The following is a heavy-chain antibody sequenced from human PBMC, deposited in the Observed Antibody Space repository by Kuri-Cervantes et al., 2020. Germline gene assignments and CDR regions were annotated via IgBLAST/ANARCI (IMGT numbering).Heavy chain of an antibody. CDR1: GFTFDDYT. D-gene: IGHD3-22*01. CDR2: ISWDGGST. CDR3: ASETLYYYDSSGYHN. J-gene: IGHJ4*02. V-gene: IGHV3-43*01. Sequence: GESLKISCAASGFTFDDYTMHWVRQAPGKGLEWVSLISWDGGSTYYADSVKGRFTISRDNSKNTLYLQMNSLRAEDTAVYYCASETLYYYDSSGYHNWGQGTLVTVSS.